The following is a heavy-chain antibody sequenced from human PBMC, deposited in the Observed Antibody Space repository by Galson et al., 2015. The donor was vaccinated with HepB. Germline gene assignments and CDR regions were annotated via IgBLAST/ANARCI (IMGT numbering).Heavy chain of an antibody. V-gene: IGHV3-73*01. CDR3: FTVDS. Sequence: SLRLSCAASGFNFSGSAMQWVRQASGKGLGWVGRIRSRANTYATAYAASVKGRFTISRDDSKNTAYLQMNSLKTEDTAVYYCFTVDSWGQGTLVTVSS. CDR1: GFNFSGSA. D-gene: IGHD5-12*01. CDR2: IRSRANTYAT. J-gene: IGHJ4*02.